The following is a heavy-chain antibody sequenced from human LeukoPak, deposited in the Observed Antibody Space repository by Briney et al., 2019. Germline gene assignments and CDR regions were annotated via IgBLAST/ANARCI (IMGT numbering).Heavy chain of an antibody. CDR1: GGSFSGYY. CDR3: ARGPVAGTDYYYYYYMDV. CDR2: INHSGST. D-gene: IGHD6-19*01. Sequence: SETLSLTCAVYGGSFSGYYWSWIRQPPGKGLEWIGEINHSGSTNYNPSLKSRVTISVDTSKNQFSLKLSSVTAADTAVYYCARGPVAGTDYYYYYYMDVWGKGTTVTVSS. V-gene: IGHV4-34*01. J-gene: IGHJ6*03.